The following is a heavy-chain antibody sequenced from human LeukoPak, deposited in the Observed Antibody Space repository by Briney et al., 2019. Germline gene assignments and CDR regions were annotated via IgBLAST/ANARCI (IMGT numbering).Heavy chain of an antibody. D-gene: IGHD5-18*01. J-gene: IGHJ4*02. CDR2: IYYSGST. CDR3: ARGRGADTAIVESFDY. CDR1: GGSISSGGYY. V-gene: IGHV4-31*03. Sequence: SETLSPTCTVSGGSISSGGYYWSWIRQHPGKGLEWIGYIYYSGSTYYNPSLKSRVTISVDTSKNQFSLKLSSVTAADTAVYYCARGRGADTAIVESFDYWGQGTLVTVSS.